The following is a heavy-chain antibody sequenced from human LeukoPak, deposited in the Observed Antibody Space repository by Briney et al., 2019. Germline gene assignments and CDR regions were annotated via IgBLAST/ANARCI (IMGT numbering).Heavy chain of an antibody. J-gene: IGHJ4*02. Sequence: GGSLRLSCAASGFTFSSYGMSWVRQAPGKGLEWVSAISGSGGSTYYADSVKGRFTISRDNSKNTLYLQMNSLRAEDTAVYYRAKELCLRCFLDYWGQGTLVTVSS. D-gene: IGHD4/OR15-4a*01. CDR2: ISGSGGST. CDR1: GFTFSSYG. CDR3: AKELCLRCFLDY. V-gene: IGHV3-23*01.